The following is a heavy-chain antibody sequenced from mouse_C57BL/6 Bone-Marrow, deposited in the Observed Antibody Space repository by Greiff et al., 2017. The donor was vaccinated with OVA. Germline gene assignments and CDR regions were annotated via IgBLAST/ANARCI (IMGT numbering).Heavy chain of an antibody. CDR1: GYTFTSYW. Sequence: QVQLKQPGAELVKPGASVKLSCKASGYTFTSYWMHWVKQRPGQGLEWIGMIHPNSGSTNYNEKFKSKATLTVDKSSSTAYMQLSSLTSEDSAVYFCAREGEVARFDYWGQGTTLTVSS. CDR2: IHPNSGST. D-gene: IGHD1-1*01. V-gene: IGHV1-64*01. J-gene: IGHJ2*01. CDR3: AREGEVARFDY.